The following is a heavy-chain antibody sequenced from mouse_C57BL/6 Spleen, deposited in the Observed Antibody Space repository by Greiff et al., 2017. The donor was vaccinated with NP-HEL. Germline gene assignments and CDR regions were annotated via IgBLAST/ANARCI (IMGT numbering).Heavy chain of an antibody. J-gene: IGHJ3*01. V-gene: IGHV5-4*01. D-gene: IGHD1-1*01. CDR1: GFTFSSYA. Sequence: EVMLVESGGGLVKPGGSLKLSCAASGFTFSSYAMSWVRQTPEKRLEWVATISDGGSYTYYPDNVKGRFTISRDNAKNNLYLQMSHLKSEDTAMYYCARDYYYGSSYSLFAYWGQGTLVTVSA. CDR2: ISDGGSYT. CDR3: ARDYYYGSSYSLFAY.